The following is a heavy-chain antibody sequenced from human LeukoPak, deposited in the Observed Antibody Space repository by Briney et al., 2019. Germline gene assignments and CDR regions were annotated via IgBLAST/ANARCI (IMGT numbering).Heavy chain of an antibody. CDR1: GGSISSYY. Sequence: PSETLSLTCTVSGGSISSYYWSWIRQPPEKGLEWIGYIYYSGSTNYNPSLKSRVNISVDTSKNQFSLKLSSVTAADTAVYYCARVDCGGDCCFDYWGQGTLVTVSS. CDR2: IYYSGST. CDR3: ARVDCGGDCCFDY. V-gene: IGHV4-59*01. D-gene: IGHD2-21*02. J-gene: IGHJ4*02.